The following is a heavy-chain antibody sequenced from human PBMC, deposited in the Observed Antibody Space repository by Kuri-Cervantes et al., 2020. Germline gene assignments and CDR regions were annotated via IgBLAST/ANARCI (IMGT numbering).Heavy chain of an antibody. CDR3: ARGYYGSGSYYNAPGY. CDR2: INPSGGST. Sequence: ASVKVSCKASGYTFTSYYMHWVRQAPGQGLEWMGIINPSGGSTSYAQRFQGRVTMTRDTSTSTVYMELGSLRSDDTAVYYCARGYYGSGSYYNAPGYWGQGTLVTVSS. J-gene: IGHJ4*02. V-gene: IGHV1-46*01. CDR1: GYTFTSYY. D-gene: IGHD3-10*01.